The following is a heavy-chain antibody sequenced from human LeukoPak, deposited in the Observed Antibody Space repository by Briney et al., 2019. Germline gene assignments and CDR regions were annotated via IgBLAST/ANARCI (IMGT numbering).Heavy chain of an antibody. D-gene: IGHD4-23*01. CDR1: GYTFTSYG. CDR2: INPTGGGT. J-gene: IGHJ4*02. V-gene: IGHV1-46*01. Sequence: ASVKVSCKASGYTFTSYGISWVRQAPGQGLEWMGIINPTGGGTTYAQKFQGRLTMTRDTSTATIYTDLSSLRSEDTAVYFCARALDFGGNDFDYWGQGTLVTVSS. CDR3: ARALDFGGNDFDY.